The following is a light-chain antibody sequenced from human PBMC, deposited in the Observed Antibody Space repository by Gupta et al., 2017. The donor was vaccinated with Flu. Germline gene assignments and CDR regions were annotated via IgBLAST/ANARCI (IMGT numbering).Light chain of an antibody. CDR2: QDE. V-gene: IGLV3-1*01. Sequence: SPGQTATITCSGDKLGNKYTCWYQQKPGQSPVLVIYQDEKRPSGIPERFSGSNSGNTATLTISGTQAMDESYYYCQAWDSSSGVFGPGTKVTVL. J-gene: IGLJ1*01. CDR3: QAWDSSSGV. CDR1: KLGNKY.